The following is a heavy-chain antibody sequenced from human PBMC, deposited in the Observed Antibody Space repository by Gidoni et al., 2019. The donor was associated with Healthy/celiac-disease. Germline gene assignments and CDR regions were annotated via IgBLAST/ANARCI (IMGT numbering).Heavy chain of an antibody. Sequence: QVQLVESGGGVVQPGRSLRLSCAASGFTFSSYGMHWVRQATGKGLEWVAVIGYDGSNKDYADSVKGRFTISRDNSKNTLYLQMNSLRAEDTAVYYCARSHGYSGSYYGDYWGQGTLVTVSS. CDR1: GFTFSSYG. CDR2: IGYDGSNK. D-gene: IGHD1-26*01. V-gene: IGHV3-33*01. CDR3: ARSHGYSGSYYGDY. J-gene: IGHJ4*02.